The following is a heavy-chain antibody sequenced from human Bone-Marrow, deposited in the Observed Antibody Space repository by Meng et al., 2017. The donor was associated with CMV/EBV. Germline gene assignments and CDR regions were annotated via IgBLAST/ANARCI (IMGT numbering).Heavy chain of an antibody. CDR2: ISYDGSNK. V-gene: IGHV3-30-3*01. Sequence: GGSLRLSCAASGFTFSSYAMHWVRQAPGKGLEWVAVISYDGSNKYYADSVKGRFTISRDNSKNTLYLQMNSLRAEDTAVYYCARAKCSSTSCYESYWGQGKLVSVSS. D-gene: IGHD2-2*01. CDR1: GFTFSSYA. CDR3: ARAKCSSTSCYESY. J-gene: IGHJ4*02.